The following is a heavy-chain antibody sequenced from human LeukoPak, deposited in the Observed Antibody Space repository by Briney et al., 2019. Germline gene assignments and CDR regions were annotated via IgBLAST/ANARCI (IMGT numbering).Heavy chain of an antibody. CDR3: AREGGYDFDGGSYRHGMDV. D-gene: IGHD5-12*01. CDR2: INHSGTT. Sequence: SETLSLTCAVYGGSFSGYYWSWIRQPPGKGLEWIGEINHSGTTNYNPSLKSRVTISIDTSKNQFSLKLSSVTAADTALYYCAREGGYDFDGGSYRHGMDVWGQGTTVTVSS. J-gene: IGHJ6*02. CDR1: GGSFSGYY. V-gene: IGHV4-34*01.